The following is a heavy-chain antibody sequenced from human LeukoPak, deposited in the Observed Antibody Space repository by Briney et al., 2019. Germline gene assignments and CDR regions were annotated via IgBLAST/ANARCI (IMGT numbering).Heavy chain of an antibody. D-gene: IGHD1-14*01. Sequence: PSETLSLTCTVSGGSISSYYWSWIRQPPGKGLEWIGTIYHSGSTYYNPSLKSRVTISVDTSKNQFSLNLTSLTAADTAVYYCARDRKYYYHMDVWGKGTTVTVSS. CDR3: ARDRKYYYHMDV. J-gene: IGHJ6*03. CDR1: GGSISSYY. V-gene: IGHV4-59*12. CDR2: IYHSGST.